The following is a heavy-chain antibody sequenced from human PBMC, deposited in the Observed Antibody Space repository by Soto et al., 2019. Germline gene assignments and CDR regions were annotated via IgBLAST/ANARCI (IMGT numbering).Heavy chain of an antibody. CDR2: IKPDGSAT. J-gene: IGHJ4*02. Sequence: EVQLVESGGGLVQPGGSLRLSCAVSGFTFGSYWMNWVRLIPGKGLEWVAYIKPDGSATYYVDSVKGRFTISRDNAKNSLYLPMNSLRAEDTAVYYCVRGSRDYYDSSGFEYSGEGSLVTVFS. CDR3: VRGSRDYYDSSGFEY. CDR1: GFTFGSYW. D-gene: IGHD3-22*01. V-gene: IGHV3-7*01.